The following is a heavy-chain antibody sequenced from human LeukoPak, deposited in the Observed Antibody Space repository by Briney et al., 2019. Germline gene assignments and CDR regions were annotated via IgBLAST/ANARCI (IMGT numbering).Heavy chain of an antibody. Sequence: PSETLSLTCTVSGGSISSYYWSWIRQPPGKGLEWIGYIYYSGSTSYNPSLKSRVTMLADTSKNQFSLKLSSVTAADTAVYYCARHERDASLDHALDIWGQGTMVTVSS. CDR3: ARHERDASLDHALDI. V-gene: IGHV4-59*08. CDR1: GGSISSYY. J-gene: IGHJ3*02. CDR2: IYYSGST. D-gene: IGHD5-24*01.